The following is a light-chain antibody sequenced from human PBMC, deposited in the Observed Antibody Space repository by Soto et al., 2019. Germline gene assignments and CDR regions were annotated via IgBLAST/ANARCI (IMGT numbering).Light chain of an antibody. J-gene: IGKJ1*01. Sequence: DIALTQSPGTLSLSPGDRAILSCRASQSVNSGSLAWYQQRPGQAPRLLIYGATIRATGIPDKFSGSGSGTDVTLTISRLEPEDVAVYYCQQYGSSVRTLGQGTKVEIK. CDR3: QQYGSSVRT. V-gene: IGKV3-20*01. CDR1: QSVNSGS. CDR2: GAT.